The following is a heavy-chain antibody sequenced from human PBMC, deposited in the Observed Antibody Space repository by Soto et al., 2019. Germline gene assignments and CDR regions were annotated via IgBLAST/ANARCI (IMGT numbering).Heavy chain of an antibody. Sequence: QVQLVQSGAEVKKPGASVKVSCKASGYTFTSFDIHWVRQATGQGLEWMGWMNPNRGTTNYAQKFQDSVTMTRNTSISTAYMEVSSLRSDDTAIYYCARPYYSGWFLFTSWGQGTLVTVSS. J-gene: IGHJ5*02. D-gene: IGHD6-19*01. CDR2: MNPNRGTT. CDR1: GYTFTSFD. V-gene: IGHV1-8*01. CDR3: ARPYYSGWFLFTS.